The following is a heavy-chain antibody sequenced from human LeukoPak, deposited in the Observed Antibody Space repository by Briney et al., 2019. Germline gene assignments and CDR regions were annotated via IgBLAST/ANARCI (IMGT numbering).Heavy chain of an antibody. CDR1: GGSISSGGYY. J-gene: IGHJ5*02. Sequence: SQTLPLTCTVSGGSISSGGYYWSWIRQHPGKGLEWIGYIYYSGSTYYNPSLKSRVTISVDTSKNQFSLKLSSVTAADTAVYYCAREGYYYDSSGYNWFDPWGQGTLVTVSS. D-gene: IGHD3-22*01. V-gene: IGHV4-31*03. CDR2: IYYSGST. CDR3: AREGYYYDSSGYNWFDP.